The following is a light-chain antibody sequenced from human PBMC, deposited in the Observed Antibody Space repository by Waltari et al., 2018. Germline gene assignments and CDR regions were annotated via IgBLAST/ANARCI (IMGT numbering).Light chain of an antibody. CDR1: SSNVGSIY. J-gene: IGLJ1*01. CDR3: AAWDHNLGNYV. Sequence: QSVLPQPPSASGTPGQRVTISCSGNSSNVGSIYVYWYKQLPGTAPKLLTYRDKPRAHGVPPGFSGSKYGTSASLAISGLRSEDEADYYCAAWDHNLGNYVFGTGTKVTVL. CDR2: RDK. V-gene: IGLV1-47*01.